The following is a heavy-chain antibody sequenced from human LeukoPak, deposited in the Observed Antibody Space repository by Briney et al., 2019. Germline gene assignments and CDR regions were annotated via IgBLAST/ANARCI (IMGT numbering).Heavy chain of an antibody. CDR2: ISYDGSNK. D-gene: IGHD5-18*01. Sequence: GGSLRLSCAASGFTFSSYGMHWVRQAPGKGLEWVAVISYDGSNKYYADSVKGRFTISRDNSENTLYLQMNSLRAEDTAVYYCAKGRGYSYGEGDYWGQGTLVTVSS. CDR3: AKGRGYSYGEGDY. J-gene: IGHJ4*02. V-gene: IGHV3-30*18. CDR1: GFTFSSYG.